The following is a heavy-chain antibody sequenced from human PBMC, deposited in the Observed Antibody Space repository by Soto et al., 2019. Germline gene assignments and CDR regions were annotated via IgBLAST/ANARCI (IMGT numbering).Heavy chain of an antibody. CDR1: GFSLSTSEVG. CDR2: IYWDEDK. D-gene: IGHD1-26*01. Sequence: QITLKESGPALVKPTQTLTLTCSFSGFSLSTSEVGVAWIRQPPGKALEWLALIYWDEDKRYSPSLKSRLTITTDTSTSEVVLTMTSVDPVDTGTYYCAHKGGRGAGMDVWGQGTMVTVSS. V-gene: IGHV2-5*02. J-gene: IGHJ6*02. CDR3: AHKGGRGAGMDV.